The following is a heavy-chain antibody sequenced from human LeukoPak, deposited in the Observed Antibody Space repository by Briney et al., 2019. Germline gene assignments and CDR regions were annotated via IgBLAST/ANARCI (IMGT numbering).Heavy chain of an antibody. CDR3: AKGLEDYYGSGSYY. V-gene: IGHV3-23*01. J-gene: IGHJ4*02. Sequence: GGSLRLSCAASGFTFSSYSMNWVRQAPGKGLEWVSGISGSGSNKDYVDSVKGRFTISRDNSKSMLYLQMNSLRAEDTAVYYCAKGLEDYYGSGSYYWGQGTLVTVSS. CDR2: ISGSGSNK. CDR1: GFTFSSYS. D-gene: IGHD3-10*01.